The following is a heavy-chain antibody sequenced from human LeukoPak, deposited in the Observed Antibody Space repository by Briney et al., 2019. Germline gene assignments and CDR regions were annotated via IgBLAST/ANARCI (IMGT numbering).Heavy chain of an antibody. J-gene: IGHJ5*02. CDR3: ARGVHNWFDP. CDR1: GGSFSGYY. CDR2: INHSGST. V-gene: IGHV4-34*01. D-gene: IGHD6-6*01. Sequence: SETLSLTCAVYGGSFSGYYWSWIRQPPGKGLEWIGEINHSGSTNYNPSLRSRVTISVDTSKNQFSLKLSSVTAADTAVYYCARGVHNWFDPWGQGTLVTVSS.